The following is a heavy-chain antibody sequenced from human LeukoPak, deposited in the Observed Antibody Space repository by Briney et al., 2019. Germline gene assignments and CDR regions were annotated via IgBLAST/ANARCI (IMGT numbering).Heavy chain of an antibody. Sequence: GGSLRLSCAASGFTFSSYSMNWVRQAPGKGLEWVSSISSSSSYIYYADSVKGRFTISRDNAKNSLYLQMNSLRAEDTAVYYCASQFVTTVTGYYFDYWGQGTLVTVSS. CDR3: ASQFVTTVTGYYFDY. CDR1: GFTFSSYS. J-gene: IGHJ4*02. D-gene: IGHD4-17*01. CDR2: ISSSSSYI. V-gene: IGHV3-21*01.